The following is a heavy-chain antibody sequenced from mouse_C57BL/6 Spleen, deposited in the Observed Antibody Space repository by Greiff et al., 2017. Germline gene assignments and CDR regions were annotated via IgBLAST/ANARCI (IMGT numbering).Heavy chain of an antibody. Sequence: EVQRVESEGGLVQPGSSMKLSCTASGFTFSDYYMAWVRQVPEKGLEWVANINYDGSSTYYLDSLKSRFIISRDNAKNILYLQMSSLKSEDTATYYCAREGVWYFDYWGQGTTLTVSS. CDR2: INYDGSST. CDR1: GFTFSDYY. CDR3: AREGVWYFDY. J-gene: IGHJ2*01. V-gene: IGHV5-16*01.